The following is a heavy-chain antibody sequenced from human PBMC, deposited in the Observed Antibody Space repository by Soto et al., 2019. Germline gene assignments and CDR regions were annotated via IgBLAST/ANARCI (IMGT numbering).Heavy chain of an antibody. CDR3: TKSRGGSSSVGMDY. Sequence: QVQLVESGGGVVQPGRSLRLSCAVSGFIFKNYALNWVRQAPGKGLEWVASITRDGYNKYYADSVKGRFTISRDNSKNTLSLQMTALRVEDSSVYYCTKSRGGSSSVGMDYCGPGTLVTVAS. D-gene: IGHD6-6*01. CDR1: GFIFKNYA. J-gene: IGHJ4*02. CDR2: ITRDGYNK. V-gene: IGHV3-30*04.